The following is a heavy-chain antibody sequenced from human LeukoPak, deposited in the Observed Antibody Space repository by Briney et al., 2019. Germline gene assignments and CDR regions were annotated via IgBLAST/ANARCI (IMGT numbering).Heavy chain of an antibody. Sequence: GSLGLSCAASGFAFSSHWMNWVRQAPGKGQEWVAIINQDGSRKSSADSVKGRFTISRDNAKNLLYLQMNSLRAEDTAVYYCARDISEWELYFDYWGQGTLVTVSS. CDR2: INQDGSRK. CDR1: GFAFSSHW. D-gene: IGHD1-26*01. J-gene: IGHJ4*02. V-gene: IGHV3-7*01. CDR3: ARDISEWELYFDY.